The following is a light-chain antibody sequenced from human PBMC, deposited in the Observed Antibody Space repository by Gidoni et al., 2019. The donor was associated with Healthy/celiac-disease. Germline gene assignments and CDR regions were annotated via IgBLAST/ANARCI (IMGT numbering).Light chain of an antibody. Sequence: EIVLTQSPGTLSLSPGERATLSCRASQSVSSSYLAWYQQKPGQAPRLHIYGASSRATGIPDRFSGSGSGTDFTLTISRLEPEDFAVYYCQQYGNSPVTFGQGTKLEIK. CDR3: QQYGNSPVT. J-gene: IGKJ2*01. V-gene: IGKV3-20*01. CDR1: QSVSSSY. CDR2: GAS.